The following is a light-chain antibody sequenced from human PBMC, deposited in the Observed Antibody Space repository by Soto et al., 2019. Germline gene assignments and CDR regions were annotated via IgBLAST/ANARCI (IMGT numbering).Light chain of an antibody. CDR2: GAS. Sequence: EIVLTQSPGTLSLSPGERATLSCRASQSVSSSYLAWYQQKPGQAPRLLIYGASGRATGIPDRFSGSGSGTDFTRTISRLEPEDYAVYYCQQYGSSQVTFGGGTRVEIK. J-gene: IGKJ4*01. CDR1: QSVSSSY. CDR3: QQYGSSQVT. V-gene: IGKV3-20*01.